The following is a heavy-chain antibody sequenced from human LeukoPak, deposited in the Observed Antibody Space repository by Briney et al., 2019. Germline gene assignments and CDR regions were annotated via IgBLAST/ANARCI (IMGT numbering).Heavy chain of an antibody. CDR3: AGVQQQLIPYDY. Sequence: ASVKVSCKASGYTFTSYYMHWVRQAPGQGLEWMGIINPSGGSTSYAQKFQGRVTMTRDTSTSTVYMELSSLRSEDTAVYYCAGVQQQLIPYDYWGQGTLVTVSS. J-gene: IGHJ4*02. D-gene: IGHD6-13*01. V-gene: IGHV1-46*01. CDR1: GYTFTSYY. CDR2: INPSGGST.